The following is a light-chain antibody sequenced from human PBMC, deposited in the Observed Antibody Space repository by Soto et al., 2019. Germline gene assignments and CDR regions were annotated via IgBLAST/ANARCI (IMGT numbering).Light chain of an antibody. CDR1: SGDIGAYDL. CDR2: DVN. V-gene: IGLV2-14*01. CDR3: SSYTITSTRL. J-gene: IGLJ1*01. Sequence: QSVLTQPASVSGSPGQSITISCTGTSGDIGAYDLVSWYQQHPNKAPKLIIYDVNIRPSGVSNRFSGSKSGKTASLTISGLQAEDEADYYCSSYTITSTRLFGTGTKLTVL.